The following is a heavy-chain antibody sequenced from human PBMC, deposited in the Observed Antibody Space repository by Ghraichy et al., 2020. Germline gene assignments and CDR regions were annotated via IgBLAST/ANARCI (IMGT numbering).Heavy chain of an antibody. CDR1: GFTFSSYA. Sequence: GGSLRLSCAASGFTFSSYAMHWVRQAPGKGLEWVAVISYDGSNKYYADSVKGRFTISRDNSKNTLYLQMNSLRAEDTAVYYCARDLSSCSSTSCYWEGYYFDYWGQGTLVTVSS. D-gene: IGHD2-2*01. CDR2: ISYDGSNK. CDR3: ARDLSSCSSTSCYWEGYYFDY. V-gene: IGHV3-30-3*01. J-gene: IGHJ4*02.